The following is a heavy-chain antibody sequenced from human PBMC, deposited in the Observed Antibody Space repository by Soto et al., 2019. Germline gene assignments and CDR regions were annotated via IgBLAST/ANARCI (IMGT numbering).Heavy chain of an antibody. D-gene: IGHD6-13*01. CDR3: ARDLEQLVRFDY. CDR2: ISYDGSNK. CDR1: GFTFSSYA. V-gene: IGHV3-30-3*01. J-gene: IGHJ4*02. Sequence: GGSLRLSCAASGFTFSSYAMHWVRQAPGKGLEWVAVISYDGSNKYYADSVKGRFTISRDNSKNTLYLQMNSLRAEDTAVYYCARDLEQLVRFDYWGQGTLVTVSS.